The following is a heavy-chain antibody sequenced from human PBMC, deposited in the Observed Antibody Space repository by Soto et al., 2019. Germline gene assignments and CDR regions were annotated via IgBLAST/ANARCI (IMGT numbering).Heavy chain of an antibody. CDR2: MNPNSGNT. Sequence: ASVKVSCKASGYTFTSYDINWVRQATGQGLEWMGWMNPNSGNTGYAQKFQGRATMTRNTSISTAYMELSSLRSEDTAVYYCARKLVGATVNWFDPWGQGTLVTVSS. J-gene: IGHJ5*02. V-gene: IGHV1-8*01. CDR1: GYTFTSYD. CDR3: ARKLVGATVNWFDP. D-gene: IGHD1-26*01.